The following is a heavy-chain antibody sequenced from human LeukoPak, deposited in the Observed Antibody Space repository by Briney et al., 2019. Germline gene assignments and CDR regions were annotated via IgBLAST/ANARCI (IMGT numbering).Heavy chain of an antibody. CDR1: GFTLTNYW. CDR3: AGGGGSVDY. D-gene: IGHD3-16*01. V-gene: IGHV3-7*04. J-gene: IGHJ4*02. CDR2: INKDGNAR. Sequence: GGSVRLSCVATGFTLTNYWMSWVRQAPGKGLEWVANINKDGNARDYVDSVKGRFTISRDNAKNSLYLQMNSLRPEDSAVYYCAGGGGSVDYWGQGTLVTVSS.